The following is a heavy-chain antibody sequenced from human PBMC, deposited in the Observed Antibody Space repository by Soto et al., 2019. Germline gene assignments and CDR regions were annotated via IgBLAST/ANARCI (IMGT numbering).Heavy chain of an antibody. Sequence: PSQTLSLTCAISGDSVSSNSAAWNWIRQSPSRGPEWLGRTYYRSKWYNDYAVSVKSRITINPDTSKNQFSLQLNSVTPEDTAVYFFAGMFWFGDLLFDYWGPGTLVTVFS. CDR1: GDSVSSNSAA. CDR2: TYYRSKWYN. CDR3: AGMFWFGDLLFDY. D-gene: IGHD3-10*01. J-gene: IGHJ4*02. V-gene: IGHV6-1*01.